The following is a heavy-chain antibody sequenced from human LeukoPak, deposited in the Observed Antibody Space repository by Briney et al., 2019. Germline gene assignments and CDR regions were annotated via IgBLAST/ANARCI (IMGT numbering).Heavy chain of an antibody. V-gene: IGHV4-59*01. J-gene: IGHJ5*02. D-gene: IGHD6-19*01. Sequence: SETLSLTCSVSGGSISSYYWSWIRQPPGKGLEWIGYIYYSGSTNYNPSLKSRVTISVDTSKNQFSLKLSSVTAADTAVYYCARASSGWSRYWFDPWGQGTLVTVSS. CDR1: GGSISSYY. CDR3: ARASSGWSRYWFDP. CDR2: IYYSGST.